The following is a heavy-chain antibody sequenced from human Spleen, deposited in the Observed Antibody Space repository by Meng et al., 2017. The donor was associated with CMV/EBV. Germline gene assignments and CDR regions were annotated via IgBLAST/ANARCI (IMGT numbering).Heavy chain of an antibody. CDR3: AKDLGDSYNGGY. J-gene: IGHJ4*02. CDR2: IITIFGTA. V-gene: IGHV1-69*05. Sequence: CKAAGGTLSSNAISWLRQAHGQGLEWMGGIITIFGTANYAQKFQGRVTITTDKYTSTAYMELSSLRSEDTAVYYCAKDLGDSYNGGYWGQGTLVTVSS. D-gene: IGHD5-24*01. CDR1: GGTLSSNA.